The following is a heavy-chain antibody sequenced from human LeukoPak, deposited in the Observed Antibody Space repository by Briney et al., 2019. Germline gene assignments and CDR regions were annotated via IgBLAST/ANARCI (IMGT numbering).Heavy chain of an antibody. J-gene: IGHJ3*02. CDR2: IYWNDDK. V-gene: IGHV2-5*01. CDR1: GFSLSTSGVG. CDR3: AHRRYDFWSGYPPFDAFDI. D-gene: IGHD3-3*01. Sequence: SGPTLVNPTQTLTLTCTFSGFSLSTSGVGVGWIRQPPGKALEWLALIYWNDDKRYSPSLKSRLTITKDTSKNQVVLTMTNMDPVDTATYYCAHRRYDFWSGYPPFDAFDIWGQGTMVTVSS.